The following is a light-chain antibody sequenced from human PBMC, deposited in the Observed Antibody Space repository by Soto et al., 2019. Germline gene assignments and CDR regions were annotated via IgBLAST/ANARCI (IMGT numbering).Light chain of an antibody. CDR3: CSYAGSSTYV. V-gene: IGLV2-23*01. Sequence: QSALTQPASVSGSPGQSITISCTGTSSDVGGYNYVSWYQQHPGKAPQLMIYEGSKRPSGVSNRFSGSKSGNTASLTISGLQAEDEADYYCCSYAGSSTYVFGTGTKVTVL. CDR2: EGS. J-gene: IGLJ1*01. CDR1: SSDVGGYNY.